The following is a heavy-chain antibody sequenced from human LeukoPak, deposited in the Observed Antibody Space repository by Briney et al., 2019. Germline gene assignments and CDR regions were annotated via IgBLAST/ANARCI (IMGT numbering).Heavy chain of an antibody. J-gene: IGHJ4*02. V-gene: IGHV4-59*08. Sequence: SETLSLTCTVSGXSISNYYWSWIRQPPGKRLEWIGYVSYSGSSSSNPSLESRVTISVDMSKNQFSLRLSSVTASDTAVYSCAGLQGRGDNYLDYWGQGTLVTVSS. CDR3: AGLQGRGDNYLDY. CDR2: VSYSGSS. CDR1: GXSISNYY. D-gene: IGHD7-27*01.